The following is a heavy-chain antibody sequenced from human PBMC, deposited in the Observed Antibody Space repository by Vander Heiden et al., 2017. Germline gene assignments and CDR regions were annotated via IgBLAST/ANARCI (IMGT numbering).Heavy chain of an antibody. CDR2: ISWNSCSI. CDR3: AKAAVYAIGPYYFDY. D-gene: IGHD2-8*01. CDR1: GFTFDDQA. J-gene: IGHJ4*02. V-gene: IGHV3-9*01. Sequence: DVQLVASGGGLVQPGRSLGLSCAASGFTFDDQALHWVRQVRGKGMEWVSGISWNSCSIGYADSVKGRLTISRDNAKNSLYLQMHSLRAEDTALYYCAKAAVYAIGPYYFDYWGQGTLVTVSS.